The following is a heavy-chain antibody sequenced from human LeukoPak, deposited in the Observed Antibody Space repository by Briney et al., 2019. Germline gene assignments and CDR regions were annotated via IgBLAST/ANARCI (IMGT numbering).Heavy chain of an antibody. V-gene: IGHV4-61*02. CDR1: GGSISSGSYY. D-gene: IGHD5-18*01. J-gene: IGHJ4*02. Sequence: PSETLSLTCTVSGGSISSGSYYWSWIRQPAGKGLEWIGRLYTSGSTYYNPSLKSRVTISVDTSKNHFSLKLSSVTAADTAVYYCMRDPIVDTQDDYWGQGTLVTVSS. CDR2: LYTSGST. CDR3: MRDPIVDTQDDY.